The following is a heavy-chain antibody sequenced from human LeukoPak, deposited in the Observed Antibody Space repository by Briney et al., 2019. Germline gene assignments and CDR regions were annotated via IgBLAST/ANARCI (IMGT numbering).Heavy chain of an antibody. V-gene: IGHV3-66*01. D-gene: IGHD3-16*01. Sequence: VGSLRLSCAASGVTVSTAYMSSVREAPGEGQERVSVIYSGGSTYYADSVKARFTISRDNSKNPLYLKMNSLRAEDTAVYYCARAADLWRFEYWGQGTLVTVSS. CDR1: GVTVSTAY. CDR2: IYSGGST. CDR3: ARAADLWRFEY. J-gene: IGHJ4*02.